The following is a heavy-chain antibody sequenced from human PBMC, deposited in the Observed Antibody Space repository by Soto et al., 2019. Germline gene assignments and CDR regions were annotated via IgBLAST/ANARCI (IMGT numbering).Heavy chain of an antibody. Sequence: ASVKVSCKASGGTFSSYAISWVRQAPGQGLEWMGGIIPIFGTANYAQKFQGRGTITADESTSTAYMELSSLRSEDTAVYYCARGTRYSSSLTIDYWGQGTLVTVSS. CDR3: ARGTRYSSSLTIDY. CDR2: IIPIFGTA. D-gene: IGHD6-6*01. J-gene: IGHJ4*02. CDR1: GGTFSSYA. V-gene: IGHV1-69*13.